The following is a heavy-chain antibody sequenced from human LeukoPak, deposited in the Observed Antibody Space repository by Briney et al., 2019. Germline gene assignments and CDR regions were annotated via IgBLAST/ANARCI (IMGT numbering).Heavy chain of an antibody. V-gene: IGHV3-49*04. J-gene: IGHJ4*02. CDR3: TSRRHCSGGGCFQGHDY. CDR1: GFAFGDYA. CDR2: IRRKPFGRRT. Sequence: PGGSLRLSCTASGFAFGDYAMSWVRQAPGKGLEGVGLIRRKPFGRRTDYTEYANGRFTISRVDSNSIDYLQMDRMKAEDTAVYSCTSRRHCSGGGCFQGHDYWGQGTLVTVSS. D-gene: IGHD2-15*01.